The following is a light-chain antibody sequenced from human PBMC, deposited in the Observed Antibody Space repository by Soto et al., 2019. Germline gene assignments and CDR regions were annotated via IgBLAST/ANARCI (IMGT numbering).Light chain of an antibody. CDR1: SGSVASNY. Sequence: NFMLTQPHSVSESPGKTVTISCTGSSGSVASNYVQWYQQRPGSAPTTVIYEDHQRPSGVPDRFSGSIDSSSNSASLTISGLKTEDEATYYCQSYDTSIRNWVFGGGTKVTVL. J-gene: IGLJ3*02. CDR3: QSYDTSIRNWV. V-gene: IGLV6-57*02. CDR2: EDH.